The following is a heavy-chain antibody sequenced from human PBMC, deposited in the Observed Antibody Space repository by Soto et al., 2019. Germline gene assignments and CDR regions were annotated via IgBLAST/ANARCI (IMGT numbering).Heavy chain of an antibody. CDR2: IGTTSSYI. Sequence: GSLRLSCAASGFTFGTCTMNWVRQVPGKGLEWVSSIGTTSSYIYYADSVRGRFTISRDNAGGSVYLQMSSLRAEDTAVYYCARVMCGDCSSYYYYSMDVWGQGTTVTVSS. J-gene: IGHJ6*02. CDR3: ARVMCGDCSSYYYYSMDV. CDR1: GFTFGTCT. D-gene: IGHD2-21*02. V-gene: IGHV3-21*01.